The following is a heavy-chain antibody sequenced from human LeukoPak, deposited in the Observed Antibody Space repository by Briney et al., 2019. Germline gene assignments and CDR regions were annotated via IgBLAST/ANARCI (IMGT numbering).Heavy chain of an antibody. J-gene: IGHJ4*02. Sequence: GGSLRLSCAASGFTFSSYSMNWVRQAPGKGLEWVSSISSSSSYIYYADSVKGRFTISSDNAKNSLYLQMNSLRAEDTAVYYCARDRLTYFDYWGQGTLVTVSS. D-gene: IGHD3-16*01. V-gene: IGHV3-21*01. CDR3: ARDRLTYFDY. CDR2: ISSSSSYI. CDR1: GFTFSSYS.